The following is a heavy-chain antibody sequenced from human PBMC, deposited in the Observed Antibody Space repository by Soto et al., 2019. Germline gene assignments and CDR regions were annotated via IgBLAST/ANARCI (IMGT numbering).Heavy chain of an antibody. CDR2: IYHTGST. CDR1: GGSISSDTW. CDR3: AKNPCGGGRCDTAFEV. V-gene: IGHV4-4*02. J-gene: IGHJ3*01. Sequence: QVQLQESGPGLVRPSGTLSLTCAVSGGSISSDTWWSWVRQPPGKGLEWIGEIYHTGSTNYNPSLKTRVTMSLDKSNNQFSLRLTSVPAEYTAVYYWAKNPCGGGRCDTAFEVWGQGTTVTVSP. D-gene: IGHD2-15*01.